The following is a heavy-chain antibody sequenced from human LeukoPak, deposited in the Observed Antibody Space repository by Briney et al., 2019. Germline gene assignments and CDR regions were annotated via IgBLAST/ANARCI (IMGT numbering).Heavy chain of an antibody. V-gene: IGHV1-46*01. CDR2: INPSGGST. CDR3: ARHLAGVDYYGSGSSFDY. D-gene: IGHD3-10*01. CDR1: GYTFTSYY. J-gene: IGHJ4*02. Sequence: ASVKVSCKASGYTFTSYYMHWVRQAPGQGLEWMGIINPSGGSTSYAQKFQGRVTMTRDTSTSTVYMELSSLRSEDTAVYYCARHLAGVDYYGSGSSFDYWGQGTLVTVSS.